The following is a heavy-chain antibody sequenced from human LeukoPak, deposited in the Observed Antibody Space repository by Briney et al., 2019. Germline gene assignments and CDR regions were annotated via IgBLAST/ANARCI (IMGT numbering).Heavy chain of an antibody. CDR2: IYYSGST. CDR3: ARRPAEGYFDY. J-gene: IGHJ4*02. D-gene: IGHD6-25*01. V-gene: IGHV4-59*01. Sequence: SETLSLTCTVSGGSISSYYWSWIRQPPGKGLEWIGYIYYSGSTNYNPSLKSRVTISVDTSKNQFSLKLSSVTAADTAVYYCARRPAEGYFDYWGQGTLVTV. CDR1: GGSISSYY.